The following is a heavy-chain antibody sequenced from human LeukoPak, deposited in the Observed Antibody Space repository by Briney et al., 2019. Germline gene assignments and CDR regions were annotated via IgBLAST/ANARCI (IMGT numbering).Heavy chain of an antibody. CDR2: KFDESAT. D-gene: IGHD1-26*01. Sequence: GGSLRLSCAASGFTFSSYWMHWVRQAPGKGLVWVSRKFDESATNYAGSVKGRFTISRDNDRNTVYLQMNSLRGEDTAVYYCARGGRGTYLNDYWGQGTLVTVSS. CDR1: GFTFSSYW. V-gene: IGHV3-74*01. J-gene: IGHJ4*02. CDR3: ARGGRGTYLNDY.